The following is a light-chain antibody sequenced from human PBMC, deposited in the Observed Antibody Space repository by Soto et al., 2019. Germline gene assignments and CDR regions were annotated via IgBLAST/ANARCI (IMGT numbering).Light chain of an antibody. V-gene: IGKV1-5*03. CDR3: QQYYSYQIT. CDR2: KAS. J-gene: IGKJ5*01. CDR1: QTISTW. Sequence: DIQMTQSPSTLSGSVGGRVIITCRASQTISTWLAWYQQKPGKAPKLLIYKASTLKSGVPSRFSGSGSGTDFTLTISSLQSEDFATYYCQQYYSYQITFGQGTRLEIK.